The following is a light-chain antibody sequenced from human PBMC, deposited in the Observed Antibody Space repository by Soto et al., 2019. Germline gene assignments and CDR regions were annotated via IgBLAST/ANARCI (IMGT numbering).Light chain of an antibody. Sequence: EIVMTQSPATLSVSPGERATLSCRASQSVSSNLAWYQQKPGQAPRLLIYGASTRATAIPARFSGSGSGTEFTLTISSLQSEDFAVYYYQQYNSWPPWTFGQGTKVEIK. J-gene: IGKJ1*01. CDR3: QQYNSWPPWT. CDR2: GAS. CDR1: QSVSSN. V-gene: IGKV3-15*01.